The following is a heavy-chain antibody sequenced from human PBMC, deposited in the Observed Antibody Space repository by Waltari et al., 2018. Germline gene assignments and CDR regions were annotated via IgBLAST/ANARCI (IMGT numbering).Heavy chain of an antibody. V-gene: IGHV3-53*01. CDR3: ARLKQLVYYFDS. CDR1: GFSVTSNY. J-gene: IGHJ4*02. Sequence: EVQLVESGGGLIQPGGSLRLSCAVSGFSVTSNYLTWLRQAPGKGLEWVAVHYSGGGTYYTDSVKGRFTISRDNSNNTLDLQMTGLGADDTAVYFCARLKQLVYYFDSWGQGTQVTVSS. CDR2: HYSGGGT. D-gene: IGHD1-1*01.